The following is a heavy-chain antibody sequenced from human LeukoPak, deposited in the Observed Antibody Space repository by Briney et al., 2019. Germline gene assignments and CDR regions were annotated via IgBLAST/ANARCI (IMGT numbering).Heavy chain of an antibody. D-gene: IGHD6-13*01. V-gene: IGHV4-59*01. J-gene: IGHJ4*02. CDR3: ARQPSSWFTSFDS. CDR1: GGSLSSYF. Sequence: SETLSLTCTVSGGSLSSYFWSWIWQPPGKGLEWIAYIYYSGSTNYNPSLKSRVTISVDTSKNQFSLKLSSVTAADTAVYYCARQPSSWFTSFDSWGQGTLVTVSS. CDR2: IYYSGST.